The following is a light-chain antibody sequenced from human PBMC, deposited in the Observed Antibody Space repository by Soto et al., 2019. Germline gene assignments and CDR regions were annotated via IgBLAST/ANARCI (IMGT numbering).Light chain of an antibody. CDR1: QGISNY. Sequence: DIQMTQSPSSLSASVGDRVTITCRASQGISNYLAWYQQKPGKVPKLLIYAASTLQSGVPSRFSGSGSGTDFTLTISSLQPEDVATYYCQKYNSAVLFGPGTKVDIK. V-gene: IGKV1-27*01. J-gene: IGKJ3*01. CDR2: AAS. CDR3: QKYNSAVL.